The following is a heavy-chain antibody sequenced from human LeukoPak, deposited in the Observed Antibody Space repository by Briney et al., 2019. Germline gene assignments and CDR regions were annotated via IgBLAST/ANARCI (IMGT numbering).Heavy chain of an antibody. J-gene: IGHJ4*02. Sequence: PGGSLRLSCAASGFTFSSYWMHWVRQAPGKGLVWVSRINSDGRSTSYADSVKGRFTISRDNSKNTLYLQMNSLRAEDTAVYYCARHSSGYYHYDYWGPGTPVTVAS. CDR2: INSDGRST. D-gene: IGHD3-22*01. CDR3: ARHSSGYYHYDY. V-gene: IGHV3-74*01. CDR1: GFTFSSYW.